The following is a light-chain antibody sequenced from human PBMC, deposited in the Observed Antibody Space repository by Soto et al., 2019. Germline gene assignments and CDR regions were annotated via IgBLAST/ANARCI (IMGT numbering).Light chain of an antibody. CDR2: GAS. CDR3: QQYGSSPET. Sequence: EILMTQAPSTLSVSAVAIATLSCRASQSVSSNLAWYQQKPGQAPRLLIYGASSRATGIPDRFSGSGSGTDFTLTISRLEPEDFAVYYCQQYGSSPETFGQGTKVDIK. J-gene: IGKJ1*01. V-gene: IGKV3-20*01. CDR1: QSVSSN.